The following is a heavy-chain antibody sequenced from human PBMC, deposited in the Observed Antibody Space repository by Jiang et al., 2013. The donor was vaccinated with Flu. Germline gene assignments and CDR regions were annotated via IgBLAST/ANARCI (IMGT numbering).Heavy chain of an antibody. D-gene: IGHD3-10*01. Sequence: PTQTLTLTCTLSGFSLSTSGVGVGWIRQPPGKALEWLALIFWNDDKRYRSXLKNRLTITKDASKNQVVLTMTNMDPLDTATYYCAHKGPADSGTYFFDYWGPGNPGHRLL. J-gene: IGHJ4*02. CDR1: GFSLSTSGVG. CDR2: IFWNDDK. V-gene: IGHV2-5*01. CDR3: AHKGPADSGTYFFDY.